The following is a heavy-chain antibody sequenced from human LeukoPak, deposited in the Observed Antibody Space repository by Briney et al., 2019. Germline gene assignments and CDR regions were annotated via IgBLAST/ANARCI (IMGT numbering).Heavy chain of an antibody. CDR2: MNPNSGNT. J-gene: IGHJ5*02. CDR3: ARGGNYDFP. Sequence: ASVKVSCKASGYTFTNYDINWVRQATGQGLEWMGWMNPNSGNTGYAQKFQGRVTMTRDASISTAYMELTSLRSEDTAVYYCARGGNYDFPWGQGTLVTVSS. CDR1: GYTFTNYD. V-gene: IGHV1-8*01. D-gene: IGHD3-3*01.